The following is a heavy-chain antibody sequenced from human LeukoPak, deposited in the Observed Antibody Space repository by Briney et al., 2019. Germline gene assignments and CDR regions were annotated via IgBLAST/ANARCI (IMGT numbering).Heavy chain of an antibody. D-gene: IGHD4-17*01. CDR1: GYSISSGYY. J-gene: IGHJ3*02. V-gene: IGHV4-38-2*02. CDR2: IYHSGST. Sequence: SETLSLTCTVSGYSISSGYYWGWIRQPPGKGLEWIGSIYHSGSTYYNPSLKSRVTISVDTSKNQFSLKLSSVTAADTAVYYCERRIYGNDAFDIWGQGTMVAVSS. CDR3: ERRIYGNDAFDI.